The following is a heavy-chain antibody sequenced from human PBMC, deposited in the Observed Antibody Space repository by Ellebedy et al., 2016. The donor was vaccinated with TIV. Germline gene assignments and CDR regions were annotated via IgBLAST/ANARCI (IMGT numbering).Heavy chain of an antibody. Sequence: SETLSLXXTVSGGSISSYYWSWIRQPPGKGLESIGYVSYSGSTNYNPSLRSRVTISIDTSKNQLSLKLSSVTAADTAVYYCARGSYPIDYWGQGSLVTVSS. J-gene: IGHJ4*02. V-gene: IGHV4-59*13. CDR3: ARGSYPIDY. CDR1: GGSISSYY. CDR2: VSYSGST.